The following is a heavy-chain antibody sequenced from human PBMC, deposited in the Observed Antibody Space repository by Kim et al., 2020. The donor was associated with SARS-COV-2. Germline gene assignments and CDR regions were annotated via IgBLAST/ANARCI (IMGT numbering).Heavy chain of an antibody. CDR2: IYYSGST. CDR3: ASGGDILTGYYRKEDFDY. Sequence: SETLSLTCTVSGGSISSYYWSWIRQPPGKGLEWIGYIYYSGSTNYNPSLKSRVTISVDTSKNQFSLKLSSVTAADTAVYYCASGGDILTGYYRKEDFDYWGQGTLVTVSS. D-gene: IGHD3-9*01. V-gene: IGHV4-59*01. CDR1: GGSISSYY. J-gene: IGHJ4*02.